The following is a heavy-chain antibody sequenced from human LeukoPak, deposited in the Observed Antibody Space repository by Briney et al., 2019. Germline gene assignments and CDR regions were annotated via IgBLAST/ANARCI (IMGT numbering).Heavy chain of an antibody. CDR2: ISSSGSTI. CDR3: ARDEVPAAASFQH. D-gene: IGHD2-2*01. Sequence: GGSLRLSCAASGFTFSSYAMSWVRQAPGKGLEWVSYISSSGSTIYYADSVKGRFTISRDNAKNSLYLQMNSLRAEDTAVYYCARDEVPAAASFQHWGQGTLVTVSS. J-gene: IGHJ1*01. V-gene: IGHV3-48*04. CDR1: GFTFSSYA.